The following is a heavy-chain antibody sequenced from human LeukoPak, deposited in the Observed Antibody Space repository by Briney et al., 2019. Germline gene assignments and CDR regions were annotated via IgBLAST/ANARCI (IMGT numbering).Heavy chain of an antibody. CDR3: ARASSGAAIQLWFRHYYYYYGMDV. Sequence: ASVTVSCKASGYTFTSYDINWVRQATGQGLEWMGWMNPNSANTGYAQKFQGRVTMTRNTSLSTAYMELSSLRSEDTAVYYCARASSGAAIQLWFRHYYYYYGMDVWGQGTTVTVSS. D-gene: IGHD5-18*01. J-gene: IGHJ6*02. CDR1: GYTFTSYD. V-gene: IGHV1-8*01. CDR2: MNPNSANT.